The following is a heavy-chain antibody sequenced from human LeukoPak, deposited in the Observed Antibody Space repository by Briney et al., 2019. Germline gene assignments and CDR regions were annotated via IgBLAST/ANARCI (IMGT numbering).Heavy chain of an antibody. V-gene: IGHV1-69*05. CDR1: GYTFTGYY. CDR3: ARTETPKGIGVASYAFDI. Sequence: ASVKVSCKASGYTFTGYYMHWVRQAPGQGLEWMGGIIPIFGTANYAQKFQGRVTITTDESTSTAYMELSSLRSEDTAVYYCARTETPKGIGVASYAFDIWGQGTMVTVSS. CDR2: IIPIFGTA. J-gene: IGHJ3*02. D-gene: IGHD3-3*01.